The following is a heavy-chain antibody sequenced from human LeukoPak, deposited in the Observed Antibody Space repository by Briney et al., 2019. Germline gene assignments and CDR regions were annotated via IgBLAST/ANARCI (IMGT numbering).Heavy chain of an antibody. J-gene: IGHJ6*03. CDR2: IKQDGGEK. CDR1: GFTFSSYW. CDR3: ARDDGTLPYYYMDV. Sequence: GGSLRLSCAASGFTFSSYWMNWVRQAPGKGLEWVANIKQDGGEKYYVDSVKGRFTISRDDAKNSLYLQMNSLRAEDTAVYYCARDDGTLPYYYMDVWGKGTTVTVSS. V-gene: IGHV3-7*01.